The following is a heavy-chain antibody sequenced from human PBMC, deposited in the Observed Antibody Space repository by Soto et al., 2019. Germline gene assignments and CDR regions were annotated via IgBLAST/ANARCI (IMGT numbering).Heavy chain of an antibody. CDR2: IYHSGSA. J-gene: IGHJ6*02. D-gene: IGHD3-22*01. Sequence: SETLSLTCTVSGASVSSGDYYWNWIRQRPGKGLEWIGYIYHSGSAYYNPSLKSRITLLVDTSRNQFSLKLSSVTAADTAVYYCARSYYFDNSGLPYGMDVWGQGTTVTVSS. CDR1: GASVSSGDYY. V-gene: IGHV4-30-4*01. CDR3: ARSYYFDNSGLPYGMDV.